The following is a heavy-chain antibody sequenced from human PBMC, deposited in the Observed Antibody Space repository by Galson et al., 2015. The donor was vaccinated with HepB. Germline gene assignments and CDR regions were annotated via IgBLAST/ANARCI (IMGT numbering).Heavy chain of an antibody. J-gene: IGHJ5*02. CDR2: INPILSTT. CDR1: GGTFSSYT. Sequence: SVKVSCKASGGTFSSYTISWVRQAPGQGLEWMGRINPILSTTNYAQKFQGRVTMTTDTSTNTAYMELRSLRSDDTAVYYCARDYGDYEGWFDPWGQGTLGTVSS. V-gene: IGHV1-69*08. CDR3: ARDYGDYEGWFDP. D-gene: IGHD4-17*01.